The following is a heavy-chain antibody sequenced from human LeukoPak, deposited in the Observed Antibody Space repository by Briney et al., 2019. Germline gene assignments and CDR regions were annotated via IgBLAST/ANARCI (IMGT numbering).Heavy chain of an antibody. J-gene: IGHJ4*02. CDR2: ISGSGGST. CDR1: GFTFSSYA. Sequence: GGSLRLSCAASGFTFSSYAMSWVRQAPGKGLEWVSAISGSGGSTYYADSVKGRFTISRDNSKNTLYLQMNSLRAEDTAVYYCAKDSGAALYYYDSSGYYSRWGQGTLVTVSS. V-gene: IGHV3-23*01. D-gene: IGHD3-22*01. CDR3: AKDSGAALYYYDSSGYYSR.